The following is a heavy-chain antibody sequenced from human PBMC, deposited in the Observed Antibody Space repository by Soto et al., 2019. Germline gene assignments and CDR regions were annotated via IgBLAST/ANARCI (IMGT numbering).Heavy chain of an antibody. D-gene: IGHD2-8*01. CDR3: ASTVGYCTNGVCYSRFKGFDY. Sequence: QVQLVESGGGVVQPGRSLRLSCAASGFTFSSYAMHWVRQAPGKGLEWVAVISYDGSNKYYADSVKARFTISRDNSKNTLYLQMNSLRAEDTAVYYCASTVGYCTNGVCYSRFKGFDYWGQGTLVTVSS. V-gene: IGHV3-30-3*01. CDR1: GFTFSSYA. J-gene: IGHJ4*02. CDR2: ISYDGSNK.